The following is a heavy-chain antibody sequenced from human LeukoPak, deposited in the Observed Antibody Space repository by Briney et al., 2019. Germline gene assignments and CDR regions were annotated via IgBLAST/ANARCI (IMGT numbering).Heavy chain of an antibody. Sequence: ASVKVSCKASGYTFTNYYMHWVRQAPGQGLEWMGIINPSGGSTSYAQKFQGRVTMTRDTSMSTVYMELSSLRSEDTAVYYCARAWRRSGVFDYWGQGTLVTVSS. J-gene: IGHJ4*02. CDR1: GYTFTNYY. CDR2: INPSGGST. D-gene: IGHD3-10*01. CDR3: ARAWRRSGVFDY. V-gene: IGHV1-46*01.